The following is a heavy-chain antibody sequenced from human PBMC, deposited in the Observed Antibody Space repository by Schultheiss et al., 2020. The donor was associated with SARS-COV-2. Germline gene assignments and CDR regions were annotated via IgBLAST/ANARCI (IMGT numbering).Heavy chain of an antibody. CDR3: ARSYSGYLDYYYYGMDV. D-gene: IGHD3-22*01. J-gene: IGHJ6*02. CDR1: GGSISSCGYY. CDR2: IYYSGST. V-gene: IGHV4-31*03. Sequence: SETLSLTCTVSGGSISSCGYYWSWIRQHPGKGLEWIGYIYYSGSTYYNPSLKSRVTISVDTSKNQFSLKLSSVTAADTAVYYCARSYSGYLDYYYYGMDVWGQGTTVTVS.